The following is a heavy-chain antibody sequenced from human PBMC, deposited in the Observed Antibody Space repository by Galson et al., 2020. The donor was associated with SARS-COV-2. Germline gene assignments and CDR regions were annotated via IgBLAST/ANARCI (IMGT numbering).Heavy chain of an antibody. J-gene: IGHJ4*02. Sequence: SGPTLVKPTQTLTLTCTFSGFSLSTSGMCVSWIRQPPGKALEWLALIDWDDDKYYSTSLKTRLTISKDTSKNQVVLTMTNMDPVDTATYDCARTHYDILTGDYRPVGYWGQGTLGTVSS. D-gene: IGHD3-9*01. CDR2: IDWDDDK. CDR1: GFSLSTSGMC. V-gene: IGHV2-70*01. CDR3: ARTHYDILTGDYRPVGY.